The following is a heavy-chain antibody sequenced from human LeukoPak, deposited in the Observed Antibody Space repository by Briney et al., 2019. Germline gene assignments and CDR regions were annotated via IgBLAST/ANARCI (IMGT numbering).Heavy chain of an antibody. CDR3: ATGMTRSYYYYYYMDV. CDR2: FDPEDGET. CDR1: GYTLTELS. Sequence: ASVKVSCKVSGYTLTELSMHWVRQAPGKGLEWMGGFDPEDGETIYAQKFQGRVTMTEDTSTDTAYVELSSLRSEDTAVYHCATGMTRSYYYYYYMDVWGKGTTVTVSS. V-gene: IGHV1-24*01. J-gene: IGHJ6*03.